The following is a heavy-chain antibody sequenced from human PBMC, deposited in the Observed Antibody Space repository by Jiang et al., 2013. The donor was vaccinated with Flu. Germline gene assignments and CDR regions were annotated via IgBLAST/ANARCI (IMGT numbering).Heavy chain of an antibody. D-gene: IGHD2-21*02. CDR2: ISYDGSDI. CDR3: VPRGGDVHFDY. CDR1: GLIFSTYA. Sequence: LSCAASGLIFSTYAMHWVRQAPGKGLEWVAVISYDGSDISYADSVKGRFTIYRDNSKNTLFLQMNSLTAEDTAVYYCVPRGGDVHFDYWGQGTPVTVSS. J-gene: IGHJ4*02. V-gene: IGHV3-30*03.